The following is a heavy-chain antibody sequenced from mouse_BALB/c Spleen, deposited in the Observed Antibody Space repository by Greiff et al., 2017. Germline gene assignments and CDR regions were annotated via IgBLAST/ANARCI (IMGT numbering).Heavy chain of an antibody. CDR1: GYTFTSYW. CDR2: IYPSDSYT. J-gene: IGHJ4*01. Sequence: QVQLQQPGAELVRPGASVKLSCKASGYTFTSYWINWVKQRPGQGLEWIGNIYPSDSYTNYNQKFKDKATLTVDKSSSTAYMQLSSPTSEDSAVYYCTRGSGGNYLYAMDYWGQGTSVTVSS. D-gene: IGHD2-1*01. V-gene: IGHV1-69*02. CDR3: TRGSGGNYLYAMDY.